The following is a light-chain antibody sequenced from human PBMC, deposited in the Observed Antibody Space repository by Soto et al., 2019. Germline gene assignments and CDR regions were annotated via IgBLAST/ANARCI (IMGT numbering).Light chain of an antibody. CDR2: ASS. Sequence: QSALTQPASVSGSPGQSITISCTGTSSDVGGYNYVSWYQLHAGKPPRLIIYASSHRPSGVSHRSAASGSGNTAPLTSSGLPAEDEAYYYCSSYTSLTTLYVFGSGTKLTVL. J-gene: IGLJ1*01. V-gene: IGLV2-14*01. CDR1: SSDVGGYNY. CDR3: SSYTSLTTLYV.